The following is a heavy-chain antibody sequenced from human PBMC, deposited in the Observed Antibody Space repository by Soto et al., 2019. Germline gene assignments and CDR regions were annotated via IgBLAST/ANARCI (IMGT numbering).Heavy chain of an antibody. Sequence: QVQLVQSGAEVKKPGASVKVSCKASGYTFTSYDINWVRQATGQGLEWMGWMNPNSGNTGYAQKFLGRVTMTRNTSISTAYMELSSLRSEDTAVYYCARSQGDGDYELVWYFDLWGRGTLVTVSS. CDR3: ARSQGDGDYELVWYFDL. CDR1: GYTFTSYD. V-gene: IGHV1-8*01. CDR2: MNPNSGNT. J-gene: IGHJ2*01. D-gene: IGHD4-17*01.